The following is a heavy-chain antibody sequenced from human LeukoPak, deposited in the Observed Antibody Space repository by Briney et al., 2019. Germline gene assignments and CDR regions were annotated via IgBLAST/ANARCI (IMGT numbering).Heavy chain of an antibody. Sequence: ASVKVSCKASGYTFTSYGISWVRQAPGQGLEWMGWISAYSGNTNYAQKLQGRVTMITDTSTSTAYMELRSLRSDDTAVYYCARDAGIVGATTVWFDPWGQGTLVTVSS. V-gene: IGHV1-18*01. CDR1: GYTFTSYG. CDR2: ISAYSGNT. CDR3: ARDAGIVGATTVWFDP. D-gene: IGHD1-26*01. J-gene: IGHJ5*02.